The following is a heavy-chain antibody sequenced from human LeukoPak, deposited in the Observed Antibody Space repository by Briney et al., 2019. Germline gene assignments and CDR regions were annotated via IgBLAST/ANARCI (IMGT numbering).Heavy chain of an antibody. V-gene: IGHV3-66*01. CDR2: IYSGGST. Sequence: PGGSLRLSCEASGFTVSSNYMSWVRQAPGKGLEWVSVIYSGGSTYYADSVKGRFTISRDNSKNTLYLQMNSLRAEDTAVYYCASPYYDFWSGSQLDAFDIWGQGTMVTVSS. J-gene: IGHJ3*02. D-gene: IGHD3-3*01. CDR1: GFTVSSNY. CDR3: ASPYYDFWSGSQLDAFDI.